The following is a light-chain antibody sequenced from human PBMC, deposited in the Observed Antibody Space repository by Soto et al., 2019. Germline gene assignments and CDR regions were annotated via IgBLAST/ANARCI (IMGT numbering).Light chain of an antibody. CDR1: QSISSW. CDR3: QQYNSYRT. J-gene: IGKJ1*01. CDR2: KAS. V-gene: IGKV1-5*03. Sequence: DIQMTQSPSSLSASVGDRFTITFRASQSISSWLAWYQQKPGKAPKLLIYKASSLESGVPSRFSGSGSGTEFTLTISSLQPDDFATYYCQQYNSYRTFGQGTKVDI.